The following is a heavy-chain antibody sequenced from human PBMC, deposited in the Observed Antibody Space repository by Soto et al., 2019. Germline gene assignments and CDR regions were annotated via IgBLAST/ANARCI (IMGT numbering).Heavy chain of an antibody. CDR2: ISISGDST. Sequence: GXSLRLSCAASGFTFSTYALSWVRQAPVKRLEWVSTISISGDSTFYADSVKGRFTISRDNSKNTLYLQVSSLRAEDTAVYYCAKRWAYAFDIWGQGTMVTVSS. CDR3: AKRWAYAFDI. D-gene: IGHD6-13*01. J-gene: IGHJ3*02. CDR1: GFTFSTYA. V-gene: IGHV3-23*01.